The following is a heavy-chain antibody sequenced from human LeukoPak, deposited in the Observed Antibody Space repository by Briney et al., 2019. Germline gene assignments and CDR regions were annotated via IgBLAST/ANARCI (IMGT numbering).Heavy chain of an antibody. CDR3: ARVSSSWSLFDY. D-gene: IGHD6-13*01. J-gene: IGHJ4*02. V-gene: IGHV4-34*01. CDR2: INHSGST. Sequence: PSETLSLTCAVYGGSFSGYYWSWIRQPQGKGLEWIGEINHSGSTNYNPSLKSRVTISVDTSKNQFSLKLSSVTAADTAVYYCARVSSSWSLFDYWGQGTLVTVSS. CDR1: GGSFSGYY.